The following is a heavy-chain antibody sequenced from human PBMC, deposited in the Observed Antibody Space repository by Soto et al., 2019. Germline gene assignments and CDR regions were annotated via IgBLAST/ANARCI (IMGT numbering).Heavy chain of an antibody. V-gene: IGHV1-69*01. CDR1: GGTFDNFI. J-gene: IGHJ6*02. CDR2: IVPMLGTP. D-gene: IGHD1-26*01. CDR3: ARNGTYSSALSQYSGMDV. Sequence: QVQLVQSGAEVKEPGSSVRVSCKASGGTFDNFIMNWVRQTPGQGLEWMGGIVPMLGTPTYAEKFKGRVTISATGSTSTMYMEVTSLRSEYTAIYYCARNGTYSSALSQYSGMDVWGQGTTVTVYS.